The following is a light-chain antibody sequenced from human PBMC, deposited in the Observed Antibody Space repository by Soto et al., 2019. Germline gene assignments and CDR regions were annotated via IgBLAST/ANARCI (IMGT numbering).Light chain of an antibody. CDR1: QSVNSN. CDR3: QQYNNWPRT. CDR2: GAS. J-gene: IGKJ1*01. Sequence: EIVMTQSPATLSVSPGERGTLSCRASQSVNSNLAWYQQKPGQAPRLLIYGASTRATGIPARFSGSESGTEFTLTISSLQSEDFAVYYCQQYNNWPRTLGQGTKVDTK. V-gene: IGKV3-15*01.